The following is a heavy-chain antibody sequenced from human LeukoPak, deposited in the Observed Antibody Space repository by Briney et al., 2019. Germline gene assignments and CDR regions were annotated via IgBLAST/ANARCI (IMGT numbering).Heavy chain of an antibody. J-gene: IGHJ4*02. CDR2: INHSGST. Sequence: SETLSLTCAVYGGSFSGYYWSWLRQPPGKGLEWIGEINHSGSTNYNPSLKSRVTMSVDTSKNQFSLKLSSVTAADTAVYYCARTKDGYNFDSWGQGTLVTVSS. V-gene: IGHV4-34*01. D-gene: IGHD5-24*01. CDR3: ARTKDGYNFDS. CDR1: GGSFSGYY.